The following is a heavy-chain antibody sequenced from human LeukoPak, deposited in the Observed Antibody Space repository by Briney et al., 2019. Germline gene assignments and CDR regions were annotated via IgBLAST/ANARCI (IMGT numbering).Heavy chain of an antibody. Sequence: PGGSLRLSCAASGFTFSSYAMHWVRQAPGKGLEWVAVISYDGSNKYYADSVNGRFTISRDNSKNTLYLQMNSLRAEDTAVYYCARDSAYYYDSSGYPDYWGQGTLVTVSS. CDR1: GFTFSSYA. CDR3: ARDSAYYYDSSGYPDY. J-gene: IGHJ4*02. CDR2: ISYDGSNK. D-gene: IGHD3-22*01. V-gene: IGHV3-30-3*01.